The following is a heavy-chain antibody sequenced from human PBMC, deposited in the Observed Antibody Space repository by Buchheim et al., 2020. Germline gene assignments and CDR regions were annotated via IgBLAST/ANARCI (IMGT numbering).Heavy chain of an antibody. CDR2: INRSGSA. D-gene: IGHD4-23*01. V-gene: IGHV4-61*02. J-gene: IGHJ5*02. Sequence: QVQVLESGPGLVKPSQTLSLTCSVSGDSISSGTYYWNWIRQPAGKGLEWIGRINRSGSADFNPSLKSRVTISVDTSQNQISLKLNSATAADTAVYYCARAYYGGNSNWFGPWGQGTL. CDR3: ARAYYGGNSNWFGP. CDR1: GDSISSGTYY.